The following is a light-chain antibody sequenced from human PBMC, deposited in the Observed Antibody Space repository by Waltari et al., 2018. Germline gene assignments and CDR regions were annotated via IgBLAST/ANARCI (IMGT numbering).Light chain of an antibody. CDR1: QSVSNN. CDR2: GAS. V-gene: IGKV3-15*01. CDR3: QHYNAWLRA. J-gene: IGKJ1*01. Sequence: EIVMTQSPAILSVSPGERATLSCRASQSVSNNLAWYQQKPGQAPRLLIYGASARATRVPARFSGSGSGTDFTLTISSLQSEDFAVYFCQHYNAWLRAFGQGTRVEIK.